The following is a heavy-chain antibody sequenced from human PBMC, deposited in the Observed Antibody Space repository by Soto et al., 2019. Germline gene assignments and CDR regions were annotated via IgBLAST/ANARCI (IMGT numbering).Heavy chain of an antibody. CDR2: INAGNGNT. V-gene: IGHV1-3*01. J-gene: IGHJ6*02. CDR1: GYTFTSYA. Sequence: ASVKISCKASGYTFTSYAMHWVRQAPGQRLEWMGWINAGNGNTKYSQKFQGRVTITRDTSASTAYMELSSLRSEDTAVYYCAREIVLMVYAKDYYGMDVWGQGTTVTVSS. CDR3: AREIVLMVYAKDYYGMDV. D-gene: IGHD2-8*01.